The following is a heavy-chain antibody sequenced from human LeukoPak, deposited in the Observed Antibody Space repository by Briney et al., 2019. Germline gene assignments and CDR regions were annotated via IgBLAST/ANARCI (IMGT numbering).Heavy chain of an antibody. CDR1: GYTFTSHD. CDR2: MSPNSGDT. Sequence: ASVKVSCKASGYTFTSHDINWVRQATGQGLKWMGWMSPNSGDTGYAQKFQGRVTMTSDSSISTAYMELSSLRSEDTAIYYCVRTPPNWGFDYWGQGTLVTVSS. D-gene: IGHD7-27*01. CDR3: VRTPPNWGFDY. V-gene: IGHV1-8*01. J-gene: IGHJ4*02.